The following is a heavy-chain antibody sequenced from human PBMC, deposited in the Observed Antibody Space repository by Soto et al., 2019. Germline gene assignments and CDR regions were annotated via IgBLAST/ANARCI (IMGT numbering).Heavy chain of an antibody. CDR1: GDSFSGYY. Sequence: SETLSLSCNVSGDSFSGYYLSWIRQPAGKGLECIGRVYTNGATNYNPSLTSRVTVSVDTSGNQFSLKLRFVTAADTAVYYCAREAAETVGDGYWCDPWGQGTLVTVYS. CDR2: VYTNGAT. V-gene: IGHV4-4*07. D-gene: IGHD6-13*01. J-gene: IGHJ5*02. CDR3: AREAAETVGDGYWCDP.